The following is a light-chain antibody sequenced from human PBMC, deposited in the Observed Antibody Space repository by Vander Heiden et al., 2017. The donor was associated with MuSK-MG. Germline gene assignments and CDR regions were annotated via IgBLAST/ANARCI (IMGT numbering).Light chain of an antibody. J-gene: IGKJ2*01. CDR2: SAS. V-gene: IGKV1-17*01. Sequence: DIQISQSPSSLSASVGDRVTIPCRASQGIGNDLGWYQQKPGKAPKRLIYSASSLQSGVPSRFSGSGSGTEFTLTISSLQPEDFATYYCLQHNSYPRTFGQGTKLEIK. CDR3: LQHNSYPRT. CDR1: QGIGND.